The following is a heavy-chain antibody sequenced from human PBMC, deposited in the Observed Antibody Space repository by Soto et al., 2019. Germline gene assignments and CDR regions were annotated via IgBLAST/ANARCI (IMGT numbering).Heavy chain of an antibody. D-gene: IGHD6-13*01. J-gene: IGHJ6*02. CDR2: ISSSSSSI. CDR3: ARRYSSTSRTMDV. V-gene: IGHV3-48*02. Sequence: QAPGKGLEWVSYISSSSSSIDYADSVQGRFSISRDNAKSSLYLQMNSLRDEDTAVYYCARRYSSTSRTMDVWGQGTTVTVSS.